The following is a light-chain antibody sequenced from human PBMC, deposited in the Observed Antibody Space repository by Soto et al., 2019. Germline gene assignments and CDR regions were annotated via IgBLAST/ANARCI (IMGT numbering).Light chain of an antibody. V-gene: IGLV4-60*02. CDR2: LEGSGSY. CDR3: ETWDSNIRV. CDR1: SGQSSYI. J-gene: IGLJ3*02. Sequence: QPVLTQSSSACASLGSSVTLTCTVSSGQSSYIIAWHQQQPGKAPRYLMKLEGSGSYNKGSGVPDRFSGSSSGADRYLTISNLQFEDEADYYCETWDSNIRVFGGGTKLTVL.